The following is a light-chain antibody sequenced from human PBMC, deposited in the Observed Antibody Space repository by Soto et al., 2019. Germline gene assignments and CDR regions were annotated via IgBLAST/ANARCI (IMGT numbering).Light chain of an antibody. CDR3: LQHDSYPRT. CDR1: QNIGSS. J-gene: IGKJ3*01. Sequence: DIQMTQPPSAMSASVGDRVTITCRASQNIGSSLAWFQQKPGKVPKRLIHTTSTLESGVPSRFSGSGSVTEFTLTISSLQPEDFATYYCLQHDSYPRTFGPGTKVDIK. CDR2: TTS. V-gene: IGKV1-17*03.